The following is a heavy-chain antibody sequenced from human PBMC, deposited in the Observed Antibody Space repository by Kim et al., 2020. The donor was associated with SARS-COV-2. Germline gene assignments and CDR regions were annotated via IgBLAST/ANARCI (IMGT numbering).Heavy chain of an antibody. CDR3: AKPAQIAAAGQYNWFDP. D-gene: IGHD6-13*01. V-gene: IGHV1-2*02. CDR2: INPNSGGT. CDR1: GYTFTGYY. Sequence: ASVKVSCKASGYTFTGYYMHWVRQAPGQGLEWMGWINPNSGGTNYAQKFQGRVTMTRDTSISTAYMELSRLRSDDTAVYYCAKPAQIAAAGQYNWFDPWGQGTLVTVSS. J-gene: IGHJ5*02.